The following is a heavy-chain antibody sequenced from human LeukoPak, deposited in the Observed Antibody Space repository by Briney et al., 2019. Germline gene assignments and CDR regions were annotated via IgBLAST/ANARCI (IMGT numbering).Heavy chain of an antibody. Sequence: GSSVKVPCKASGGTFSSYAISWVRQAPGQGLEWMGGIIPIFGTANYAQKFQGRVTITTDESTSTAYMELSSLRSEDTAVYYCARVSIEYCSGGSCYFEYFQHWGQGTLVTVSS. J-gene: IGHJ1*01. CDR1: GGTFSSYA. D-gene: IGHD2-15*01. CDR3: ARVSIEYCSGGSCYFEYFQH. V-gene: IGHV1-69*05. CDR2: IIPIFGTA.